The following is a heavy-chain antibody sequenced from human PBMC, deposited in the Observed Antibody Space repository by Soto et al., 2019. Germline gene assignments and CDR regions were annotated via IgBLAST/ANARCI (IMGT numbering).Heavy chain of an antibody. D-gene: IGHD1-1*01. CDR2: IKSTKDGGAR. CDR3: VEGWNDF. V-gene: IGHV3-15*01. J-gene: IGHJ4*02. Sequence: VPVVESGGDLVEPGGSLRLSCVTSGFMFSSAWMSWVRQAPGKGLEWVARIKSTKDGGARDYAAPVNGRFSISRDDSKSTVYLQMNSLRVEDTALYYCVEGWNDFWGQGTLVTVSS. CDR1: GFMFSSAW.